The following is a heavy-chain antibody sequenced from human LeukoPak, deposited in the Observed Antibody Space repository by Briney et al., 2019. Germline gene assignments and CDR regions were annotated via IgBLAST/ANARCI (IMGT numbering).Heavy chain of an antibody. CDR3: ARVSGTWGYFYMDV. CDR2: ISTYDGKT. Sequence: ASVKVSCKPFGYAFTSHGFTWVQQAPGQGLEWMGWISTYDGKTDYAQNFQGRVTMTIDASTSTAYMEVRSLRSDDTAVYYCARVSGTWGYFYMDVWAKGSTVTVSS. CDR1: GYAFTSHG. D-gene: IGHD1-1*01. V-gene: IGHV1-18*01. J-gene: IGHJ6*03.